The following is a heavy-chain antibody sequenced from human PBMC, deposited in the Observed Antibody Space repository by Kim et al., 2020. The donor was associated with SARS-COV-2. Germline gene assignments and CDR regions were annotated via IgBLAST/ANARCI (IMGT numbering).Heavy chain of an antibody. CDR3: ARAGRSYFDKLDY. CDR1: GGTFSSYA. CDR2: IIPIFGTA. J-gene: IGHJ4*02. D-gene: IGHD2-8*01. V-gene: IGHV1-69*13. Sequence: SVKVSCKASGGTFSSYAISWVRQAPGQGLEWMGGIIPIFGTANYAQKFQGRVTITADESTSTAYMELSSLRSEDTAVYYCARAGRSYFDKLDYWGQGTLVTVSS.